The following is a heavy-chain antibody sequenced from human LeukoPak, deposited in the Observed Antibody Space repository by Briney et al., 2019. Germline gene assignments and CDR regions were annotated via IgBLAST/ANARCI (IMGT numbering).Heavy chain of an antibody. CDR1: GFTFDCCG. V-gene: IGHV3-30*02. J-gene: IGHJ4*02. CDR3: ARSFFQWNYGSCLDS. D-gene: IGHD1-7*01. Sequence: GGSLRLSCAASGFTFDCCGMHWVRQAPGKGLEWVAFIRNVGNDKYYADSVKGRFFISRDNSRSILYLQMNSLRPEDTAVYSCARSFFQWNYGSCLDSWGQGTLVTVSS. CDR2: IRNVGNDK.